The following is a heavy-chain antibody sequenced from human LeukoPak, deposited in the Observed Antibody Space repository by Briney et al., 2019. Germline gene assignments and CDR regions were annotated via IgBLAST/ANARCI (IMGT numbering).Heavy chain of an antibody. D-gene: IGHD3-3*02. CDR3: ARAFLSTWELDH. CDR1: GGSISSGGSY. Sequence: PSETLSLTCTVSGGSISSGGSYWSWIRHHPGKGLEWIGYIYYSGTTYYNPSLKSRVAISVDTSKNQFSLKLTSATAADTAVYYCARAFLSTWELDHWGQGTLVTVSS. V-gene: IGHV4-31*03. CDR2: IYYSGTT. J-gene: IGHJ4*02.